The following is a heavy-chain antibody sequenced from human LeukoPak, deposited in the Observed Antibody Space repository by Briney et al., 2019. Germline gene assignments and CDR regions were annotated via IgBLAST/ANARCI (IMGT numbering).Heavy chain of an antibody. CDR1: GFTFSSYW. V-gene: IGHV3-74*01. CDR3: ARRIAAAAAPYYFDY. J-gene: IGHJ4*02. CDR2: INSDGSST. Sequence: GGSLRLSCAASGFTFSSYWVHWVRQAPGKGLLWVSRINSDGSSTSYADSVKGRFTISRDNAKNTLYPQMNSLRAEDTAVYYCARRIAAAAAPYYFDYWGQGTLVTVS. D-gene: IGHD6-13*01.